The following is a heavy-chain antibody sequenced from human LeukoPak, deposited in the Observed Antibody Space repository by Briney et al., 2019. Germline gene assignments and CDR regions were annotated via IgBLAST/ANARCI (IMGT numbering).Heavy chain of an antibody. V-gene: IGHV1-18*01. J-gene: IGHJ5*02. CDR1: GYSFSTYG. CDR2: ISAYNGNT. CDR3: ARDRRLLDGQVPWFDP. Sequence: ASVKVSCKASGYSFSTYGISWVRQAPGQGLEWMGWISAYNGNTDYAQKFQGRVTITRDTSASTAYMELSSLRSEDTAVYYCARDRRLLDGQVPWFDPWGQGTLVTVFS. D-gene: IGHD1-1*01.